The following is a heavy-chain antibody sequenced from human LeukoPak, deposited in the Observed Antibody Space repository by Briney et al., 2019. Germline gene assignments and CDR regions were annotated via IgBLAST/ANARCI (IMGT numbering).Heavy chain of an antibody. CDR3: ARDIVVVPAADDY. V-gene: IGHV1-2*02. D-gene: IGHD2-2*01. Sequence: ASVKVSCKASGYTFTGYYMHWVRQAPGQGLEWMGWINPNSGGTNYAQKFQGRVTMTRDTSISTAYMELSRLRSGDTAVYYCARDIVVVPAADDYWGQGTLVTVSS. CDR1: GYTFTGYY. J-gene: IGHJ4*02. CDR2: INPNSGGT.